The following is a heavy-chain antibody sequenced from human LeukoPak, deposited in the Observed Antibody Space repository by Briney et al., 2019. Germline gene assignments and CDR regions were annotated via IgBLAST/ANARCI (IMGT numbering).Heavy chain of an antibody. D-gene: IGHD3-22*01. V-gene: IGHV4-4*07. CDR3: AREDSSGSFEY. CDR1: GGSVSSYY. Sequence: SETLSLTCTVSGGSVSSYYWNWIRQPAGKGLEWIGRVYNRGGTHYNPSLESRVTVSLDTSKNQFSVRLSSVSAADTAVYYCAREDSSGSFEYWGQGTLVTVSS. CDR2: VYNRGGT. J-gene: IGHJ4*02.